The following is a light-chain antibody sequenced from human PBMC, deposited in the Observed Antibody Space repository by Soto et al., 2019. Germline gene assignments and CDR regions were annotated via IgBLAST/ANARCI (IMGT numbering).Light chain of an antibody. CDR3: QSYDSSLSGWV. CDR2: GNN. Sequence: QSVLTQPPSVSGAPGQTVTISCTGSSSNIGAGYDGHWYQQLQGIAPKLLIYGNNKRPSGVPDRFSGSKSGTSASLAISGLQAEDEGDYYCQSYDSSLSGWVFGGGTKLTVL. J-gene: IGLJ3*02. V-gene: IGLV1-40*01. CDR1: SSNIGAGYD.